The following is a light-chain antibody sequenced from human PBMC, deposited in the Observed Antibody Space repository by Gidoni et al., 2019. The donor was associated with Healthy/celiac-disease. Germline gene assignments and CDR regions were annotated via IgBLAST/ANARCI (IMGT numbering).Light chain of an antibody. CDR1: QDISNY. Sequence: DIQMTQSPSSLSASVGDRVTITCQASQDISNYLNWYQQKPGKATKLLIYDASNLETGVPSRVSGSGSGTDFTFTISSLQPEDIATYYCQQYDNPLLTFGGXTKVEIK. CDR3: QQYDNPLLT. CDR2: DAS. V-gene: IGKV1-33*01. J-gene: IGKJ4*01.